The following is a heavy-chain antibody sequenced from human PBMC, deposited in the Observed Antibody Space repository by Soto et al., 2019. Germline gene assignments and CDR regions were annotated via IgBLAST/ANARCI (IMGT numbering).Heavy chain of an antibody. V-gene: IGHV1-3*01. Sequence: QVQLVQSGAEVKKPGASVKVSCKASGYTFTSYAMHWVRQAPGQRLEWMGWINAGNGNTKYSQKFQGRVTITRDTSASTAYMELSSLRSEDTAVYYCARDKVSYGDYPYYYYGMDVWGQGTTVTVSS. CDR1: GYTFTSYA. CDR3: ARDKVSYGDYPYYYYGMDV. J-gene: IGHJ6*02. D-gene: IGHD4-17*01. CDR2: INAGNGNT.